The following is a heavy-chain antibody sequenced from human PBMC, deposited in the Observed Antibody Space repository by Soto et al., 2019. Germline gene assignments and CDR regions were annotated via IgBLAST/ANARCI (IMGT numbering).Heavy chain of an antibody. CDR1: GVTCGGYS. J-gene: IGHJ6*01. CDR2: ISTSDTYI. D-gene: IGHD1-1*01. Sequence: AAGVTCGGYSGSWIRKAPGKGLEWVSSISTSDTYIYYADSVKGRFTISRDNAKKSLYLQMNSLRAEDTSLYYCARDSDVVIGTGLTYYYHGLDVPAQPPTLTVYS. CDR3: ARDSDVVIGTGLTYYYHGLDV. V-gene: IGHV3-21*01.